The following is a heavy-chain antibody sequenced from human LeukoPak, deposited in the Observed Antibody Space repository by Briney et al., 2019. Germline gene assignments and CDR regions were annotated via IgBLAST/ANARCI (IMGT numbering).Heavy chain of an antibody. CDR1: GGTFSSYA. V-gene: IGHV1-69*13. CDR3: ARDGYYNWFDP. D-gene: IGHD1-1*01. CDR2: IIPIFGTA. Sequence: SVKVSCKASGGTFSSYAISWVRQAPGQGLEWMGRIIPIFGTANYAQKFQGRVTITPDESTSTACMGLSSLRSEDTAVYYCARDGYYNWFDPWGQGTLVTVSS. J-gene: IGHJ5*02.